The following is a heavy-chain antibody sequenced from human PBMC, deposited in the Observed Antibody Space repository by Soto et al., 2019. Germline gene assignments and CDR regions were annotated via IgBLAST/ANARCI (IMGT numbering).Heavy chain of an antibody. J-gene: IGHJ4*02. CDR3: ARGPVYYYDSSGYYYFRYFDY. V-gene: IGHV3-30-3*01. CDR2: ISYDGSNK. CDR1: GFTFSSYA. D-gene: IGHD3-22*01. Sequence: QVQLVESGGGVDQPGRSLRLSCAASGFTFSSYAMHWVRQAPGKGLEWVAVISYDGSNKYYADSVKGRFTISRDNSKNTLYLQMNSLRAEDTAVYYCARGPVYYYDSSGYYYFRYFDYWGQGTLVTVSS.